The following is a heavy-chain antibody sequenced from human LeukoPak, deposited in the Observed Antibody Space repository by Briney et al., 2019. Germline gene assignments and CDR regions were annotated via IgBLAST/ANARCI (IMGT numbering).Heavy chain of an antibody. CDR2: INHSGST. J-gene: IGHJ4*02. V-gene: IGHV4-34*01. CDR1: GGSFSGYY. D-gene: IGHD3-3*01. CDR3: ASKYYDFWSGYQRGYFDY. Sequence: SETLSLTCAVYGGSFSGYYWSWIRQPPGKGLEWIGEINHSGSTNYNPSLKSRVTISVDTSKNQFSLKLSSVTAADTAAYYCASKYYDFWSGYQRGYFDYWGQGTLVTVSS.